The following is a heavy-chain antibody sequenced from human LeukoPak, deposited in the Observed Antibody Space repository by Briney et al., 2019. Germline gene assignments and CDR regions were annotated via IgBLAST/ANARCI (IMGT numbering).Heavy chain of an antibody. CDR2: IKQDGSEK. CDR3: ARSRTYGDYGRGLDY. V-gene: IGHV3-7*02. Sequence: GGSLRLSCAASGFTFSSYWMSWVRQAPGKGLEWVANIKQDGSEKYYVDSVKGRFTISRDNAKNTLYLQMNSLRAEDTAVYYCARSRTYGDYGRGLDYWGQGTLVTVSS. J-gene: IGHJ4*02. CDR1: GFTFSSYW. D-gene: IGHD4-17*01.